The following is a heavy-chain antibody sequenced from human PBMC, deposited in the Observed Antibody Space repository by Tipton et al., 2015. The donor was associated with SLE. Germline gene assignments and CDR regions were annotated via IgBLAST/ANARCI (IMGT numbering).Heavy chain of an antibody. CDR3: ARGGYSGRRDFDL. J-gene: IGHJ2*01. V-gene: IGHV1-8*01. CDR2: MNPNSGST. Sequence: QSGPEVKKPGASVKVSCKASGYTFTSYDINWVRQATGQGLEWMGWMNPNSGSTGYAQKFQSGVTMTRDTSINTAYMELRSLRSEDTAVYFCARGGYSGRRDFDLWGRGTLVTVSS. CDR1: GYTFTSYD. D-gene: IGHD5-12*01.